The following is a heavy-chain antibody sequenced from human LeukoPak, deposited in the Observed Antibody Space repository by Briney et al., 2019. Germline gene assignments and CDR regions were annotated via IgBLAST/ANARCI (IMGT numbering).Heavy chain of an antibody. CDR3: ARRDYYDSSGYYIPYFDY. CDR1: GYSFTSYW. Sequence: GESLQISCQGSGYSFTSYWIGWVRQMPGKGLEWMGIIYPGDSDTRYSPSFQGQVTISADKSISTAYLQWSSLKASDTAMYYCARRDYYDSSGYYIPYFDYWGQGTLVTVSS. V-gene: IGHV5-51*01. J-gene: IGHJ4*02. CDR2: IYPGDSDT. D-gene: IGHD3-22*01.